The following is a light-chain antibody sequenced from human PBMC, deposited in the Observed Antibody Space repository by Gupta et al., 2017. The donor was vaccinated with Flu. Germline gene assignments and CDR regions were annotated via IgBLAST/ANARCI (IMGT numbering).Light chain of an antibody. CDR2: TAS. CDR3: LQHNSYPLT. V-gene: IGKV1-17*01. CDR1: QGIRKD. Sequence: PSSLSASVGDRVTITCRSSQGIRKDLGWFQQRPGKAPKRLIYTASSLQSGVPSRFSGSGSGTEFTLTISSLQPDDFATYYCLQHNSYPLTFGGGTKVEIK. J-gene: IGKJ4*01.